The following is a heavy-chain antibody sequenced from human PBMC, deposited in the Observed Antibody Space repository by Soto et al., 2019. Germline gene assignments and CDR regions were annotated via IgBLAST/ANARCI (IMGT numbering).Heavy chain of an antibody. V-gene: IGHV4-31*03. Sequence: ASETLSLTCTVSGGSISSGGYYWSWIRQHPGKGLEWIGYIYYSGSTYYNPSLKSRVTISVDTSKNQFSLKLSSVTAADTAVYYCARNNPYSSSWSPFDYWGQGTLVTVS. CDR3: ARNNPYSSSWSPFDY. D-gene: IGHD6-13*01. CDR2: IYYSGST. CDR1: GGSISSGGYY. J-gene: IGHJ4*02.